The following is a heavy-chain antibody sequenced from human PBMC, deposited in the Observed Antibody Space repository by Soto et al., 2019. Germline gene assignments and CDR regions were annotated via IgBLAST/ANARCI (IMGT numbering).Heavy chain of an antibody. V-gene: IGHV4-39*01. D-gene: IGHD2-2*01. CDR2: IYYSGST. CDR1: GGSISSSSYY. CDR3: ASSFYYFDY. J-gene: IGHJ4*02. Sequence: SETLSLTCTVSGGSISSSSYYWGWIRQPPGKGLEWIGSIYYSGSTYYNPSLKSRVTISVDTSKNQFSLKLSSVTAADTAVYYCASSFYYFDYWGQGTLVTVSS.